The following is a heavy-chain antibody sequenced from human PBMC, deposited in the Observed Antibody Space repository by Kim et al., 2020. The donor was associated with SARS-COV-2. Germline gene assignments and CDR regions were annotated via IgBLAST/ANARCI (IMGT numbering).Heavy chain of an antibody. J-gene: IGHJ4*02. V-gene: IGHV1-24*01. CDR2: FDPEDGET. D-gene: IGHD3-22*01. CDR1: GYTLTELS. Sequence: ASVKVSCKVSGYTLTELSMHWVRQAPGKGLEWMGGFDPEDGETIYAQKFQGRVTMTEDTSTDTAYMELSSLRSEDTAVYYCATDSSLRGYYDSSGYYLVGRYDYWGQGTLVTVSS. CDR3: ATDSSLRGYYDSSGYYLVGRYDY.